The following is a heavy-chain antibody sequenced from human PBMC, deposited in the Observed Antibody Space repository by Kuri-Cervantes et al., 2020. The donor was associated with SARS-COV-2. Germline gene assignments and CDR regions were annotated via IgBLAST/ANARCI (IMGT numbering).Heavy chain of an antibody. CDR2: ISYDGSNK. J-gene: IGHJ4*02. CDR3: ARDGQWLEPGYYFDY. D-gene: IGHD6-19*01. CDR1: GFTFSSYG. Sequence: GESLKISCAASGFTFSSYGMHWVRQAPGKGLEWVAVISYDGSNKYYADSVKGRFTISRDNSKNTLYLQMNSLRAEDTAVYYCARDGQWLEPGYYFDYWGQGTLVTVYS. V-gene: IGHV3-30*03.